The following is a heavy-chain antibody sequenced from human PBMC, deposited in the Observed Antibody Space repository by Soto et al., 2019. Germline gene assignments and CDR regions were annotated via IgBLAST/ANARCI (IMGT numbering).Heavy chain of an antibody. CDR2: IIPIFGTA. V-gene: IGHV1-69*01. CDR3: ARERGGYCSGGSCYSCWFDP. J-gene: IGHJ5*02. Sequence: QVQLVQSGAEVKKPGSSVKVSCKASGGTFSSYAISWVRQAPGQGLEWMGGIIPIFGTANYAQKFQGRVTITADESTSTAYMELSSLRSEDTAVYYCARERGGYCSGGSCYSCWFDPWGQGTLVTVSS. CDR1: GGTFSSYA. D-gene: IGHD2-15*01.